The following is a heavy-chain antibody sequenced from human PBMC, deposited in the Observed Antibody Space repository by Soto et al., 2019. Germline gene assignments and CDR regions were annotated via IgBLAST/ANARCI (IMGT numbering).Heavy chain of an antibody. D-gene: IGHD3-10*01. CDR3: ARGGIYYGSGSYTQKFDY. CDR1: GFTFSSYA. Sequence: GGSLRLSCAASGFTFSSYAMHWVRQAPGKGLEYVSAISSNGGSTYYANSVKGRFTISRDNSKNTLYLQMGSLRAEDMAVYYCARGGIYYGSGSYTQKFDYWGQGTLVTVSS. CDR2: ISSNGGST. V-gene: IGHV3-64*01. J-gene: IGHJ4*02.